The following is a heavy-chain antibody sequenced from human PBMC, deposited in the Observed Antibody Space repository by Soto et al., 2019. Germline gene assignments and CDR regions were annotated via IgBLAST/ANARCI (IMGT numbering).Heavy chain of an antibody. V-gene: IGHV1-8*01. CDR2: MKPNSGNI. D-gene: IGHD2-8*01. CDR3: ARGLMVYGIPNYYYYMDV. CDR1: GYTFSNDD. Sequence: QVQLVQSGAEVKKPGASVKVSCKASGYTFSNDDINWLRQATGQGLEWMGWMKPNSGNIAYAQKFVGRVTMTRNTSISTAYMELSSLRSEDSAVYYCARGLMVYGIPNYYYYMDVWGKGTTVTVSS. J-gene: IGHJ6*03.